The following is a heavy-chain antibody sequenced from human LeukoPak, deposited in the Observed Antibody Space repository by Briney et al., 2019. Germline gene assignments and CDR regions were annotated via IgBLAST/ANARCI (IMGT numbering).Heavy chain of an antibody. J-gene: IGHJ4*02. CDR2: IRQDGRET. V-gene: IGHV3-7*03. Sequence: GGSLRLSCAASRFTFSRYWMSWVRQAPGKGLEWVANIRQDGRETYYVDSVKDRFIISRDNAKNSLYLQMYSLRVEDTALYYCAGTASGWDSNDHVDWGQGTLVTVSS. CDR3: AGTASGWDSNDHVD. CDR1: RFTFSRYW. D-gene: IGHD3-16*01.